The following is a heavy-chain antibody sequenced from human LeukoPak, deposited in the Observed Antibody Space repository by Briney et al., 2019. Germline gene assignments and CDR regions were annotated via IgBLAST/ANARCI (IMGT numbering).Heavy chain of an antibody. D-gene: IGHD2-2*01. CDR3: ARGVDVVVPAAPRDWFDP. CDR1: GESFSGHYYY. J-gene: IGHJ5*02. CDR2: IYYSGST. V-gene: IGHV4-39*07. Sequence: KPSETLSLTCAIYGESFSGHYYYWGWIRQPPGKGLEWIGSIYYSGSTYYNPSLKSRVTISVDTSKNQFSLKLSSVTAADTAVYYCARGVDVVVPAAPRDWFDPWGQGTLVTVSS.